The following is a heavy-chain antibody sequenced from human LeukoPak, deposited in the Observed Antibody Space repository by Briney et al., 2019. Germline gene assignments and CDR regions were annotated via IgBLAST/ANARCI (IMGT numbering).Heavy chain of an antibody. CDR3: TTSPTDPPFDY. J-gene: IGHJ4*02. Sequence: GGSLRLSCAASGFTFSNAWMSWVRQAPGKGLEWVGRIKSKTDGGTTDYAAPVKGRFTISRDDSKNTLYLQMSSLRTEDTAVYYCTTSPTDPPFDYWGQGTLVTVSS. CDR2: IKSKTDGGTT. CDR1: GFTFSNAW. V-gene: IGHV3-15*01.